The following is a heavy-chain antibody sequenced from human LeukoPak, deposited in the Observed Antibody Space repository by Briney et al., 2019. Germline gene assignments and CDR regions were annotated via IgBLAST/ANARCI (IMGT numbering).Heavy chain of an antibody. CDR1: GYTFTSYY. Sequence: ASAKVSFKASGYTFTSYYMHWVRQAPGQGLEWMGIINPSGGSTSYAQKFQGRVTMTRDTSTSTVYMELSSLRSEDTAVYYCARAGYSSSWYGNRFDYWGQGTLVTVSP. J-gene: IGHJ4*02. CDR2: INPSGGST. V-gene: IGHV1-46*01. CDR3: ARAGYSSSWYGNRFDY. D-gene: IGHD6-13*01.